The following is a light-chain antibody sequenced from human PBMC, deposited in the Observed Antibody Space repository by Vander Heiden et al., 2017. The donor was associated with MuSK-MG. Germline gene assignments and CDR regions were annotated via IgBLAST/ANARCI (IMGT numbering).Light chain of an antibody. CDR2: DAS. CDR3: QQYNSSSLT. V-gene: IGKV1-5*01. J-gene: IGKJ4*01. Sequence: DIQMTQSPSSLSASLGDRVPITCRASQSISSWLAWYQQKPGKAPKLLIYDASSLESGVPSRFSGSGSGTEFTLTISSLQPDDFATYYCQQYNSSSLTFGGGTKVEIK. CDR1: QSISSW.